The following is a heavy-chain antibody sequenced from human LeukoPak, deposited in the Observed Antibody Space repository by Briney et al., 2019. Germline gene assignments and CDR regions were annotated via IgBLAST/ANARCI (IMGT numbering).Heavy chain of an antibody. Sequence: ASVKVSCKISGFLLRESSMHWVRQAPGKGLEWMGGFDAENGEMVYAQKLQGRVTMTEDISTDTAYMELSGLRSDDTAVYYCATEDPSGLDVLLDWGQGTMVTVSS. D-gene: IGHD3-10*02. V-gene: IGHV1-24*01. J-gene: IGHJ3*01. CDR2: FDAENGEM. CDR1: GFLLRESS. CDR3: ATEDPSGLDVLLD.